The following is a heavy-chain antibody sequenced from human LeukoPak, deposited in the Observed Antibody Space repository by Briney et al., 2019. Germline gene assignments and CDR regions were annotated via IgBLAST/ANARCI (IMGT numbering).Heavy chain of an antibody. J-gene: IGHJ5*02. CDR1: GGSISSGSYS. CDR3: ARRGGDDILTGYYVESWFDP. Sequence: PSETLSLTCSVSGGSISSGSYSWVWLRQPPGQGLEWIGTIDYSGGISYKLSLRSRVTISVDTPKNQFSLKVTSVTAADTAVYYCARRGGDDILTGYYVESWFDPWGQGTLVTVSS. V-gene: IGHV4-39*01. CDR2: IDYSGGI. D-gene: IGHD3-9*01.